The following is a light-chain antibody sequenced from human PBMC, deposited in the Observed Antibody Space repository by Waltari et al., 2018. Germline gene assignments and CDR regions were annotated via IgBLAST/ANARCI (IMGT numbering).Light chain of an antibody. V-gene: IGLV1-47*01. J-gene: IGLJ2*01. Sequence: QSVLTQPPSASGTPGQSVTISCYGSKPHTEVPYVSWFQHLPGSAPKLLISRNSQRPSGASDRFSGSKSGASASLAISGLRSEDEGYYYCAAWDDSVNGVLFGGGTKLTVL. CDR1: KPHTEVPY. CDR3: AAWDDSVNGVL. CDR2: RNS.